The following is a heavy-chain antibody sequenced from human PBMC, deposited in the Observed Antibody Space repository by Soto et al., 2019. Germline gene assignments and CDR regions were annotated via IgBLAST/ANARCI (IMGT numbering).Heavy chain of an antibody. V-gene: IGHV1-69*01. CDR1: GCTFSSYA. CDR2: IIPIFVTA. J-gene: IGHJ5*02. CDR3: ARDASINGATDDWFDP. D-gene: IGHD1-7*01. Sequence: QVQLAQSVAVVKKPASSVKVSCKASGCTFSSYAISWVRQAPGQGLEWMGGIIPIFVTANYARKFQGRVTTTAGESTSTVYMELSSLRSGDTAVYYCARDASINGATDDWFDPWGNGTLVVVAS.